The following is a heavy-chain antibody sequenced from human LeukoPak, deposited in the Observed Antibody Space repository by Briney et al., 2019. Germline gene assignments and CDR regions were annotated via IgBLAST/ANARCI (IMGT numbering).Heavy chain of an antibody. Sequence: SETLSLTCGVSGGSISNTNWWSWVRQPPGQGLEWIGEISLTGLTHYNPSLESRVTVSLDKSKNQLSLNLTSVTAADTAVYYCARLNCSGGSCYSVDHWGQGTLVTVSS. J-gene: IGHJ5*02. CDR1: GGSISNTNW. D-gene: IGHD2-15*01. V-gene: IGHV4-4*02. CDR2: ISLTGLT. CDR3: ARLNCSGGSCYSVDH.